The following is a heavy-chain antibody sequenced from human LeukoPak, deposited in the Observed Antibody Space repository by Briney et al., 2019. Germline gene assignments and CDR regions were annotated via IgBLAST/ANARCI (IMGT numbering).Heavy chain of an antibody. V-gene: IGHV3-21*01. CDR3: ARDDWLYRSTSCGLDY. D-gene: IGHD2-2*01. J-gene: IGHJ4*02. CDR2: ISSTSSYI. CDR1: GFTFSRYS. Sequence: GGSLRLSCAASGFTFSRYSMNWLRQAPGRGLEWVSSISSTSSYIYYADSVKGRFTISRDNAENSLYLQMNSLRAEDTAVYYCARDDWLYRSTSCGLDYWGQGTLVTVSS.